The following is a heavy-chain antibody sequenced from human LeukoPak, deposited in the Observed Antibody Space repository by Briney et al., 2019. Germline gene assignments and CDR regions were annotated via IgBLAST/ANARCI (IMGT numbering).Heavy chain of an antibody. V-gene: IGHV1-2*02. CDR3: ARDSELVIAAAGNYYMDV. D-gene: IGHD6-13*01. Sequence: ASVKVSRKASGYTFTGYYMHWVRQAPGQGLEWMGWINPNSGGTNYAQKFQGRVTMTRDTSISTAYMELSRLRSDDTAVYYCARDSELVIAAAGNYYMDVWGKGTTVTVSS. CDR1: GYTFTGYY. J-gene: IGHJ6*03. CDR2: INPNSGGT.